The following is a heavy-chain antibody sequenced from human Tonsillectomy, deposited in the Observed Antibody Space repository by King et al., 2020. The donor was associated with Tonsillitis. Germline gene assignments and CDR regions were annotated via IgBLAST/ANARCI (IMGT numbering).Heavy chain of an antibody. V-gene: IGHV1-2*02. CDR1: GYTFTGYY. CDR3: TRGPRTGAFDI. D-gene: IGHD1-14*01. Sequence: QLVQSGAEVKKPGASVKVSCKASGYTFTGYYMHWVRQAPGQGLEWMGWINPNSGGTNYPQKFQGRVTRTRDTSISTAYMELSRLRSDDTAVYYCTRGPRTGAFDIWGQGTMVTVSS. J-gene: IGHJ3*02. CDR2: INPNSGGT.